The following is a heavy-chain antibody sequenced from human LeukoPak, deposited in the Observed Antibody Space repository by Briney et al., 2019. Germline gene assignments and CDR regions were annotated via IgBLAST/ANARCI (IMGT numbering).Heavy chain of an antibody. V-gene: IGHV5-51*01. Sequence: GASLQISCKGSGSSFTDYWIGWVRQLPGKGLEWMGVIYPGDSDTRYSPSFQGQVTISADKSINTAYLQWSSLKASDTAMYYCAMPSGVVVPPNTPAFDIWGQGTMVTVSS. D-gene: IGHD2-2*01. J-gene: IGHJ3*02. CDR1: GSSFTDYW. CDR3: AMPSGVVVPPNTPAFDI. CDR2: IYPGDSDT.